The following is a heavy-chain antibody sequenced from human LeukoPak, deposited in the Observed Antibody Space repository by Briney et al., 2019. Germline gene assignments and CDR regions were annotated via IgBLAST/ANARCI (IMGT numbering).Heavy chain of an antibody. CDR1: GGSISSYY. V-gene: IGHV4-59*12. CDR2: IYYSGIT. J-gene: IGHJ3*02. D-gene: IGHD3-10*01. Sequence: SETLSLTCTVSGGSISSYYWSWIRQPPGKGLEWIGYIYYSGITNYNPSLKSRVTISVDTSKNQFSLNLSSVTAADTAVYYCARSDGYGLVGIWGQGTMVTVSS. CDR3: ARSDGYGLVGI.